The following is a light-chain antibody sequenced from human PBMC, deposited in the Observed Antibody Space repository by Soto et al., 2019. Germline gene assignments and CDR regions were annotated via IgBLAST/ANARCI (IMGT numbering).Light chain of an antibody. J-gene: IGLJ1*01. V-gene: IGLV2-14*01. CDR2: EVS. CDR1: SSDVGGYDY. Sequence: QSVLTQPASVSGSPGQSITISCTGTSSDVGGYDYVSWYQQHPGKVPKLIIYEVSHRPSGVSNRFSGSKSGDTASLTISGLQADDETDYYCSSYRTTNTYVFGAGTKVTVL. CDR3: SSYRTTNTYV.